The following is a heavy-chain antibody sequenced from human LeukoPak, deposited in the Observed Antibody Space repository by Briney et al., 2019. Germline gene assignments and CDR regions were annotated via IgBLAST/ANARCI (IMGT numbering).Heavy chain of an antibody. Sequence: GGSLRLSCAASGFTFSSLWMHWVRHAPGKGLVWVSRLNTDGSSKSYADSVKGRFTISRDNAKNTLYLQMNNLRAEDTAVYYCARDIGYSSRDWGQGTLVTVSS. CDR3: ARDIGYSSRD. CDR2: LNTDGSSK. D-gene: IGHD6-13*01. J-gene: IGHJ4*02. CDR1: GFTFSSLW. V-gene: IGHV3-74*01.